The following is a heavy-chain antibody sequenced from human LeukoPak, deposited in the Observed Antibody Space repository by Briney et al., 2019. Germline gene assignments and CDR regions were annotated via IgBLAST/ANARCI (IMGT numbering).Heavy chain of an antibody. D-gene: IGHD6-13*01. J-gene: IGHJ4*02. Sequence: SETLSLTCTVSGYSISSGYYWGRIRQPPGKGLEWIGSIYYSGSTYGNPSLKSRVTISVDTSKNQFSLKLSSVTAADTAVYYCARVRGASSWFDYWGQGTLVTVSS. V-gene: IGHV4-38-2*02. CDR2: IYYSGST. CDR1: GYSISSGYY. CDR3: ARVRGASSWFDY.